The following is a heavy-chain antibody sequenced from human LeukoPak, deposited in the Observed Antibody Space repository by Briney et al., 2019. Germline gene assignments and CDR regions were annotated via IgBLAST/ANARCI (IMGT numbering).Heavy chain of an antibody. CDR2: ISSSSNTI. D-gene: IGHD5-18*01. CDR1: RFPFTSYS. V-gene: IGHV3-48*02. CDR3: VTDTSMGGLFDY. J-gene: IGHJ4*02. Sequence: GGSLRLSCAASRFPFTSYSMNWVRQAPGKGLEWVSYISSSSNTIYYADSVKGRFTISRDNAKNSLYLQMNSLRDEDTALYYCVTDTSMGGLFDYWGQGTLVTVSS.